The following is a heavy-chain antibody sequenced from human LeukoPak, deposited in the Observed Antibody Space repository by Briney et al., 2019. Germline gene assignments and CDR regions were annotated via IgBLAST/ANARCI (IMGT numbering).Heavy chain of an antibody. Sequence: PGGSLRLSCAASGFTFSSYGMHWARQAPGKGLEWVAVISYDGSNKYYADSVKGRFTFSRDISKNTLYLYLQMNSLRAEDTAVYYCAREGYYATIDYWGQGTLVTVSS. CDR1: GFTFSSYG. V-gene: IGHV3-33*01. CDR3: AREGYYATIDY. CDR2: ISYDGSNK. D-gene: IGHD3-10*01. J-gene: IGHJ4*02.